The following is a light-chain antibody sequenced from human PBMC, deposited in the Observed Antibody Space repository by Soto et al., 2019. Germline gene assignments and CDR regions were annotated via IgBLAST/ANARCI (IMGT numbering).Light chain of an antibody. CDR3: QQYNNWPPWT. CDR1: QSVSSN. Sequence: VITHTPATLSVSPGERATLSCRASQSVSSNLAWYQQKPGQAPRLLIYGASTRATGIPARFSGSGSGTEFTLTISSLQPEDFAVYYCQQYNNWPPWTFGQGTKV. J-gene: IGKJ1*01. V-gene: IGKV3-15*01. CDR2: GAS.